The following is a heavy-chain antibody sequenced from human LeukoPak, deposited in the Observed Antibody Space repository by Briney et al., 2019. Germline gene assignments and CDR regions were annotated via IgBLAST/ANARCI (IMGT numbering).Heavy chain of an antibody. D-gene: IGHD3-22*01. CDR3: ARDKAVSPYFDY. CDR1: GFTVSGNY. CDR2: IYSGGST. J-gene: IGHJ4*02. V-gene: IGHV3-53*01. Sequence: GGSLRLSCAASGFTVSGNYMSWVRQAPGKGLEWVSVIYSGGSTYYADSVKGRFTISRDNSKNTLYLQMNSLRAEDTAVYYCARDKAVSPYFDYWGQGTLVTVSS.